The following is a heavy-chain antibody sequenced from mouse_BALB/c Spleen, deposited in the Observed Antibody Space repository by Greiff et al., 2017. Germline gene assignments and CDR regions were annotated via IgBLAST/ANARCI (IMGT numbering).Heavy chain of an antibody. CDR1: GYTFTSYW. Sequence: QVQLKQPGAELVKPGASVKLSCKASGYTFTSYWMHWVKQRPGQGLEWIGEIDPSDSYTNYNQKFKGKATLTVDKSSSTAYMQLSSLTSEDSAVYYCARYGYDGFAYWGQGTLVTVSA. J-gene: IGHJ3*01. D-gene: IGHD2-2*01. CDR2: IDPSDSYT. V-gene: IGHV1-69*02. CDR3: ARYGYDGFAY.